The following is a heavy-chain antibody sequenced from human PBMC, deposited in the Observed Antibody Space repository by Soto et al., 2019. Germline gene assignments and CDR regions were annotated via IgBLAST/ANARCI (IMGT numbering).Heavy chain of an antibody. Sequence: QVQLQQWGAGLLKPSETLSLTCAVYGGSFSGYYWSWIRQPPGKGLEWIGEINHSGSTNYNPSLTSRVTISVDTSKNQFSLKLSSVTAADTAVYYCARVSKVAGFDYWGQGTLVTVSS. D-gene: IGHD2-15*01. J-gene: IGHJ4*02. CDR3: ARVSKVAGFDY. V-gene: IGHV4-34*01. CDR2: INHSGST. CDR1: GGSFSGYY.